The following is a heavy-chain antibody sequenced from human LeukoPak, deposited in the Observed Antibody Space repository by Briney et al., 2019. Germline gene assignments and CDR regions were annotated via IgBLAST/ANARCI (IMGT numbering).Heavy chain of an antibody. Sequence: GCLRLSCTPPGFSPCVYAMSWVRQAPGKGRGWVGLIRSKAYGGTTEYAASVKGRFTISRDDSKSISYLQTISLKTEDTAVYYCPRAMIVVVVAATPIYFDYWGQGALVTVSS. CDR3: PRAMIVVVVAATPIYFDY. CDR1: GFSPCVYA. J-gene: IGHJ4*02. D-gene: IGHD2-15*01. V-gene: IGHV3-49*04. CDR2: IRSKAYGGTT.